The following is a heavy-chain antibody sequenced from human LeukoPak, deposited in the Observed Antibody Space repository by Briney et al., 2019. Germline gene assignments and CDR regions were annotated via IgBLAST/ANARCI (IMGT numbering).Heavy chain of an antibody. CDR2: INPSGGST. J-gene: IGHJ4*02. CDR1: GYTFTGYY. V-gene: IGHV1-46*01. D-gene: IGHD3-10*01. Sequence: ASVKVSCKASGYTFTGYYLHWVRQAPGQGLEWMGIINPSGGSTTYAQKFQGRITMTRDTSTSTVYMELSSLRSEDTAVYYCANWGDYYGSGSFDYWGQGTLVTVSS. CDR3: ANWGDYYGSGSFDY.